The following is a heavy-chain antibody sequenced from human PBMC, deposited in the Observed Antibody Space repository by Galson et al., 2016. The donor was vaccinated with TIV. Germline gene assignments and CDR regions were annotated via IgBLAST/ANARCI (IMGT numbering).Heavy chain of an antibody. CDR2: IDSRDSYT. CDR3: ARSASAGSGWVDP. D-gene: IGHD3-10*01. CDR1: GYSFTNYW. V-gene: IGHV5-10-1*01. Sequence: QSGAEVKKPGESLRISCKTSGYSFTNYWITWVRQMPGKGLEWMGRIDSRDSYTNYSPTFEGHVTISTDKSISTAYPQWTSLKASDSAIYYRARSASAGSGWVDPWGQGTLVTVSS. J-gene: IGHJ5*02.